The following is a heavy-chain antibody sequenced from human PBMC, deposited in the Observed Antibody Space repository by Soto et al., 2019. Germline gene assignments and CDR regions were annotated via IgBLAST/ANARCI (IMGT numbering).Heavy chain of an antibody. CDR2: FDPEHGET. V-gene: IGHV1-24*01. Sequence: ASVKVSCKVSGYTLTELSMHWVRQAPGKGLEWMGGFDPEHGETIYAQKFQGRVTMTRDTSTSTVYMELSSLRSEDTAVYYCARDYYGDGAWFRNEYFQHWGQGTLVTVSS. D-gene: IGHD4-17*01. CDR1: GYTLTELS. J-gene: IGHJ1*01. CDR3: ARDYYGDGAWFRNEYFQH.